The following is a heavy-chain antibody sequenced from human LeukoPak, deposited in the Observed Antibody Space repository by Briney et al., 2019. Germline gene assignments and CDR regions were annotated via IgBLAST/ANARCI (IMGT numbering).Heavy chain of an antibody. V-gene: IGHV1-69*04. D-gene: IGHD3-22*01. Sequence: ASVKVSCKASGGTFSSYAISWVRQAPGQGLEWMGRIIPILGIANYAQKFQGRVTITADKSTSTAYMELSSLRSEDTAVYYCAREKRDYYYDSSGYNDYWGQGTLVTVSS. CDR2: IIPILGIA. CDR1: GGTFSSYA. J-gene: IGHJ4*02. CDR3: AREKRDYYYDSSGYNDY.